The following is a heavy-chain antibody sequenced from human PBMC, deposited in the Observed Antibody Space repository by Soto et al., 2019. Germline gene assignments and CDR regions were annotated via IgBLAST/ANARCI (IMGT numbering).Heavy chain of an antibody. Sequence: EVQLLESGGGLVQPGGSLRLSCAASGFTFKHFAMGWVRQAPGKGMEGISAIGGAGSSANYADSVKGRFTVSRDDSKSTLYLQMSGLRVDDTALYYCAKDAVAYNGEWDWFDLWGQGTLVTVSS. D-gene: IGHD3-10*01. CDR3: AKDAVAYNGEWDWFDL. J-gene: IGHJ5*02. CDR1: GFTFKHFA. V-gene: IGHV3-23*01. CDR2: IGGAGSSA.